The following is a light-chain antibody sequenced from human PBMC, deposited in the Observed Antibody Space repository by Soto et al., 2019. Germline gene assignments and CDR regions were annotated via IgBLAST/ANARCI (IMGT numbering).Light chain of an antibody. CDR1: SSDVGGYNY. CDR2: EVN. CDR3: TSSAGGNHV. V-gene: IGLV2-8*01. J-gene: IGLJ1*01. Sequence: QSALTQPPSASGSPGQSVTISCTGTSSDVGGYNYVSWYQQHPGKVPKLMVYEVNKRPSGVPDRFSGSKSGNTASLTLAGLQTEDEGDYFCTSSAGGNHVFGIGTKLTV.